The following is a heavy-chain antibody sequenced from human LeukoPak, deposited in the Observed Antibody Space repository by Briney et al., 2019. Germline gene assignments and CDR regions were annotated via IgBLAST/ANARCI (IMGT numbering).Heavy chain of an antibody. D-gene: IGHD3-22*01. V-gene: IGHV3-23*01. CDR2: ISDSGAHT. CDR3: AKDLNTMIVVATSLDY. Sequence: PGGSLRLSCAASGLAFSNHAMSWVRQAPGKGLEWVSAISDSGAHTYYADSVKGRFTISRDNSKNTLYLQMNSLRAEDTAVYYCAKDLNTMIVVATSLDYWGQGTLVTVSS. J-gene: IGHJ4*02. CDR1: GLAFSNHA.